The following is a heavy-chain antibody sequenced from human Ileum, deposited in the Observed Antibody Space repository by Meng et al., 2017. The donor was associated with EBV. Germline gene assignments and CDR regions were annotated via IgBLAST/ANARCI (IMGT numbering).Heavy chain of an antibody. CDR2: VHAGNGDT. J-gene: IGHJ4*02. D-gene: IGHD2-2*01. CDR1: GYSFTSSA. Sequence: QVLLVQSGTEVKKPGASVKVSCKASGYSFTSSAIHWVRQAPGQRLEWMGWVHAGNGDTKYSQNFQDRLTIARDTSANTAYMDLSSLRSEDTAGYYCARGHQTYHDYWGQGTLVTVSS. CDR3: ARGHQTYHDY. V-gene: IGHV1-3*01.